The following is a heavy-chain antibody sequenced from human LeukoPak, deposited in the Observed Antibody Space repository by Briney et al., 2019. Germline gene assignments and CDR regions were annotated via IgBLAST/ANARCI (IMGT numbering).Heavy chain of an antibody. CDR3: ARDLGWRTAARSFDY. CDR2: IWYDGSNK. V-gene: IGHV3-33*08. Sequence: GGSLRLSCAASGFTFNNYGMHWVRQAPGKGLEWVAVIWYDGSNKYYADSVKGRFTISRDNSKNTLYLQMNGLRAEDTAVYYCARDLGWRTAARSFDYWGQGTLVTVSS. D-gene: IGHD6-6*01. CDR1: GFTFNNYG. J-gene: IGHJ4*02.